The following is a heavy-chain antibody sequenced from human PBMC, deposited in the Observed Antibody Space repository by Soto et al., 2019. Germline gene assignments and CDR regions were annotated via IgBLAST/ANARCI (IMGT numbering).Heavy chain of an antibody. CDR1: GFTFSSFW. J-gene: IGHJ4*02. CDR3: SRSLDS. V-gene: IGHV3-7*01. Sequence: LRLSCAASGFTFSSFWMDWVRQAPGKGLEWVANINPDGSEKRYVDSVKGRFTISRDNAKNSLYLYMSSLTAEDSALYYCSRSLDSWGQGTRVTVS. CDR2: INPDGSEK.